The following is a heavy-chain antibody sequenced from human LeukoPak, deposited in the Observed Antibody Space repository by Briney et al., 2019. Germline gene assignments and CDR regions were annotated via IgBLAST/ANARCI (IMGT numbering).Heavy chain of an antibody. Sequence: GGSLKVSCAASGFTFSNYGIHWVRQAPGKGLEWVAVITYNGSNKYYGHTMKGRFTMTRDNSNNTLYLQMDSLRADDTAVYYCAKDQTVGTMVRGVQAYWGQGTLVTVSS. J-gene: IGHJ4*02. CDR3: AKDQTVGTMVRGVQAY. CDR1: GFTFSNYG. D-gene: IGHD3-10*01. CDR2: ITYNGSNK. V-gene: IGHV3-30*18.